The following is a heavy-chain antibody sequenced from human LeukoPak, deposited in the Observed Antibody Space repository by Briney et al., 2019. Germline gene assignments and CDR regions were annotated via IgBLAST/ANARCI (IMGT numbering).Heavy chain of an antibody. V-gene: IGHV1-18*01. CDR2: ISAYNGNT. D-gene: IGHD2-2*01. CDR3: ARGPILRLPAAQTTYYYYYYMDV. Sequence: ASVKVSCKASGYTFTSYGISWVRQAPGQGLEWMGWISAYNGNTNYAQKLQGRVTMTTDTSTSTAYMELSSLRSEDTAVYYCARGPILRLPAAQTTYYYYYYMDVWGKGTTVAVSS. CDR1: GYTFTSYG. J-gene: IGHJ6*03.